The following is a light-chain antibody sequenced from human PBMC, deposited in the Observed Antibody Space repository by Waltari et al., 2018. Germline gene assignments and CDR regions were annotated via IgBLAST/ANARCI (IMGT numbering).Light chain of an antibody. CDR2: QNN. Sequence: SYDLTQPHSVSVSPGQTSSITCSGEKLANNNVCWYQQKPGQSSVLVIYQNNKRPSGIPERFSASNSGSTATLTMSGVQSTDEADYYCQALDRRTVEVVFGGGTRLAVL. V-gene: IGLV3-1*01. J-gene: IGLJ2*01. CDR3: QALDRRTVEVV. CDR1: KLANNN.